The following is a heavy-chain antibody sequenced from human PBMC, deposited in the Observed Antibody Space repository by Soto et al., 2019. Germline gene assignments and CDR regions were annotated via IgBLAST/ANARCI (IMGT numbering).Heavy chain of an antibody. Sequence: PGGSLRLSCAASGFTFSDYYMSWIRQAPGKGLEWVSYISSRGSTIYYADSAKGRFTISRDNAKNSLYLQMNSLRAEDTAVYYCARVYGYSYPTEPEYYFDFWGQGTLVTVSS. CDR1: GFTFSDYY. CDR2: ISSRGSTI. CDR3: ARVYGYSYPTEPEYYFDF. D-gene: IGHD5-18*01. J-gene: IGHJ4*02. V-gene: IGHV3-11*01.